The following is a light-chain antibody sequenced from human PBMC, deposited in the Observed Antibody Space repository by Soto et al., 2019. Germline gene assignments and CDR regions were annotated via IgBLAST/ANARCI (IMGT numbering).Light chain of an antibody. CDR1: QGISSY. J-gene: IGKJ1*01. V-gene: IGKV1-8*01. CDR2: AAS. CDR3: QQYYSYPLT. Sequence: AIRMTQSPSSLSASTGDRVTITCRASQGISSYLAWYQQKPVKAPKLLIYAASTLQSGVPSRFSGSGSGTDFNLTISGLQSEAFATYYCQQYYSYPLTFGQGTKVVIK.